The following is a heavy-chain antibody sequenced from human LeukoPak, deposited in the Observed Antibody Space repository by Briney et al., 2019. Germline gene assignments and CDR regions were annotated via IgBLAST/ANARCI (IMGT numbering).Heavy chain of an antibody. Sequence: PGGSLRLSCAASGFTVSSNYMSWVRQAPGKGLEWVSAISGSGGSTYYADSVKGRFTISRDNSKNTLYLQMNSLRAEDTAVYYCARVTGTYSPNYYFDYWGQGTLVTVSS. CDR3: ARVTGTYSPNYYFDY. J-gene: IGHJ4*02. CDR1: GFTVSSNY. V-gene: IGHV3-23*01. CDR2: ISGSGGST. D-gene: IGHD2-15*01.